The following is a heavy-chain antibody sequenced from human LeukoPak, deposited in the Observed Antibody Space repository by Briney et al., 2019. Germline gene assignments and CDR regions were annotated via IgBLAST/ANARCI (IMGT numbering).Heavy chain of an antibody. CDR3: ARAEPGYCSGGSCFPMNH. CDR2: IIPIFGSA. CDR1: GGNFGTYT. D-gene: IGHD2-15*01. J-gene: IGHJ5*02. Sequence: GASVKVSCKASGGNFGTYTISWVRQAPGQGLEWLGGIIPIFGSAKYPQKFQGRVTITADTLMSTTYMELNSLTSDDTAVYYCARAEPGYCSGGSCFPMNHWGQGTLVTVSS. V-gene: IGHV1-69*06.